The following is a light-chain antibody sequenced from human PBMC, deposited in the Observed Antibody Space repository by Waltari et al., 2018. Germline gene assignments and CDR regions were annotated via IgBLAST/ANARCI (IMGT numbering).Light chain of an antibody. V-gene: IGKV1-39*01. CDR2: AVS. CDR1: QIILTY. Sequence: DIQMTQSPSSLSASVGDRVTITCRPSQIILTYLNWYQPKPGKAPKVLLSAVSTLHRGVPSRFSGSGSGTDFTLTISSLQPEDFATYYCQQTYSVPLTFGGGTKVEVK. CDR3: QQTYSVPLT. J-gene: IGKJ4*01.